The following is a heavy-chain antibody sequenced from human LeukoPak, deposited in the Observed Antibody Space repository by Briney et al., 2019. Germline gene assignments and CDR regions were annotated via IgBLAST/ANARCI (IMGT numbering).Heavy chain of an antibody. CDR2: INPKTGAT. CDR3: ARVGHPTDLVVVPSAHSDLGTFDY. Sequence: EASVKVSCKASGYTFTGFYLHWVRQAPGQGLEWMGWINPKTGATNYAQKFQGRVTLTSDTSISTTQMEVTSLRSDDTAVYYCARVGHPTDLVVVPSAHSDLGTFDYWGQGSLVTVSS. CDR1: GYTFTGFY. D-gene: IGHD2-21*01. V-gene: IGHV1-2*02. J-gene: IGHJ4*02.